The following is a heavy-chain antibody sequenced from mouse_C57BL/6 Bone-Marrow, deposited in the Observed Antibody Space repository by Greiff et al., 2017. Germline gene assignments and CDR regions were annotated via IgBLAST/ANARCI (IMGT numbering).Heavy chain of an antibody. J-gene: IGHJ4*01. D-gene: IGHD1-1*01. Sequence: VQLKESGAELVRPGASVKLSCTASGFNIKDDYMHWVKQRPEQGLEWIGWIDPENGDTEYASKFQGTATITADTSSNTASLQLSSLTSEDTAVXYCTTNYGSIPYAMDYWGQGTSVTVSS. V-gene: IGHV14-4*01. CDR3: TTNYGSIPYAMDY. CDR1: GFNIKDDY. CDR2: IDPENGDT.